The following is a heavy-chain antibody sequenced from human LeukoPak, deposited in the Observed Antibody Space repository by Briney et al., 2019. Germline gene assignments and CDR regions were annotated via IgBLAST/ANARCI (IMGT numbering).Heavy chain of an antibody. CDR2: INWNGGST. J-gene: IGHJ6*03. D-gene: IGHD6-13*01. Sequence: GGSLRLSCAASGFTFDDYGMSWVRQAPGKGLEWVSGINWNGGSTGYADSVKGRFTISRDNAKNSLYLQMNSLRAEDTALYYCARAAGSSSFYYYYMDVWGKGTTVTVSS. V-gene: IGHV3-20*04. CDR1: GFTFDDYG. CDR3: ARAAGSSSFYYYYMDV.